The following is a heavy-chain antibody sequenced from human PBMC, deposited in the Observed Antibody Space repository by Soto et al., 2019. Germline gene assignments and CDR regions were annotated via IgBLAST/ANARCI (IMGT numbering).Heavy chain of an antibody. J-gene: IGHJ6*04. CDR3: AKDLMLFFCGGDCTPYKYSGMAV. CDR2: ISYDGSNK. V-gene: IGHV3-30*18. D-gene: IGHD2-21*02. Sequence: VKLSGSGPGFTYIRYVVDSVRQAPGKGLEWVPVISYDGSNKYYADSVKGRFTISIDNCKNTLCLQINSLRAEDTAVFYWAKDLMLFFCGGDCTPYKYSGMAVWGKGTTVPVSS. CDR1: GFTYIRYV.